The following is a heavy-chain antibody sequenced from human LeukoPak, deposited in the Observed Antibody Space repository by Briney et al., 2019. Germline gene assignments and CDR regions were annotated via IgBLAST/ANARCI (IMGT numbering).Heavy chain of an antibody. CDR3: ARGYSSGWYDTYYYYYYMDV. D-gene: IGHD6-19*01. V-gene: IGHV4-59*01. CDR2: IYYSGNT. CDR1: GGSISSYY. J-gene: IGHJ6*03. Sequence: PSETLSLTCTVSGGSISSYYWSWIRQPPGKGLEWIGYIYYSGNTYYNPSLKSRVTISVDTSKNQFSLKMSSVTAADTAVYYCARGYSSGWYDTYYYYYYMDVWGKGTTVTISS.